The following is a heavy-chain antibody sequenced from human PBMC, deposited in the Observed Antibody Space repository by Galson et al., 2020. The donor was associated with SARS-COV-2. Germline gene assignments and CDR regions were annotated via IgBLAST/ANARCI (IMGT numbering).Heavy chain of an antibody. V-gene: IGHV1-2*02. D-gene: IGHD6-19*01. J-gene: IGHJ6*03. CDR3: ARESGSGWYQYYYYYMDV. Sequence: ASVKVSCKASGYTFTGYYMHWVRQAPGQGLEWMGWINPNSGGTNYAQKFQGRVTMTRDTSISTAYMELSRLRSDDTAVYYCARESGSGWYQYYYYYMDVWGKGTTVTISS. CDR2: INPNSGGT. CDR1: GYTFTGYY.